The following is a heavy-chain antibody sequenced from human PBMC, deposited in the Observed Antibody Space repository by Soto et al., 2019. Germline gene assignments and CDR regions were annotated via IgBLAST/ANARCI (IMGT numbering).Heavy chain of an antibody. V-gene: IGHV4-31*03. CDR3: ARGGIVATTFDH. Sequence: QVQLQESGPGLVKPSQTLSLTCTVSGGSISSGGYYWSWIRQHPGKGLEWIGYIYYSGSTYYNPSRKSRVTISVDTSKHQYPPKLSSVTAADRAVYYCARGGIVATTFDHWGQGTLVTVSS. D-gene: IGHD5-12*01. CDR2: IYYSGST. J-gene: IGHJ4*02. CDR1: GGSISSGGYY.